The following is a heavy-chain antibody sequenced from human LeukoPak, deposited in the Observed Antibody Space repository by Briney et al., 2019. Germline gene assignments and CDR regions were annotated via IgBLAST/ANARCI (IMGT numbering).Heavy chain of an antibody. V-gene: IGHV1-69*08. Sequence: SVNLSFTCSADSFTISTIAWRRQGPGQGLEWMGRVITILDTANYAQKFQGRVTITADKSTSTAYMELSSLRSADTAVYYCAIASTYYYYGMDVWGQGTTVTVSS. D-gene: IGHD2-21*01. CDR3: AIASTYYYYGMDV. CDR2: VITILDTA. J-gene: IGHJ6*02. CDR1: ADSFTIST.